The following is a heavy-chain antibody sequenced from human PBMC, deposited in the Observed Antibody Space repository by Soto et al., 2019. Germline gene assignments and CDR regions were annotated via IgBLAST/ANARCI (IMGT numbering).Heavy chain of an antibody. Sequence: GGSLRLSCSASGFTFLSYAMHWVRQAPGKGLEFVSAIGSNGGSTYYADSVKGRFTISRDNSKNTLYLQMSSLRAEDTAMYYCVKDQDWNYASNDAFDIWGQGTMVTVSS. J-gene: IGHJ3*02. D-gene: IGHD1-7*01. V-gene: IGHV3-64D*06. CDR3: VKDQDWNYASNDAFDI. CDR2: IGSNGGST. CDR1: GFTFLSYA.